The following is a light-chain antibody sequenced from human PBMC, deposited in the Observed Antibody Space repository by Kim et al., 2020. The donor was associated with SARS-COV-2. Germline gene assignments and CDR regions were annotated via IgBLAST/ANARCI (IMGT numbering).Light chain of an antibody. CDR2: IAS. V-gene: IGKV1-NL1*01. Sequence: STSVGERVAIPCRPSQGIHNSLAWYQQKPGKAPKPLRSIASKLEPGVPARFSGRGSGTDYTLTISGLQPEDFATYYCQQYYSTPYTFGQGTKLEI. J-gene: IGKJ2*01. CDR1: QGIHNS. CDR3: QQYYSTPYT.